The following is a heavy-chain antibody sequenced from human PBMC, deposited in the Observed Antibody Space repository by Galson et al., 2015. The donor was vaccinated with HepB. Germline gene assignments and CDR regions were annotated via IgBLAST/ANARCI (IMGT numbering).Heavy chain of an antibody. CDR2: IIPILGIA. D-gene: IGHD2-2*01. Sequence: SVKVSCKASGGTFSSYTNSWVRQAPGQGLEWMGRIIPILGIANYAQKFQGRVTITADKSTSTAYMELSSLRSEDTAVYYCARGPPRGVGCSSTSCSPRPDYWGQGTLVTVSS. CDR1: GGTFSSYT. J-gene: IGHJ4*02. V-gene: IGHV1-69*02. CDR3: ARGPPRGVGCSSTSCSPRPDY.